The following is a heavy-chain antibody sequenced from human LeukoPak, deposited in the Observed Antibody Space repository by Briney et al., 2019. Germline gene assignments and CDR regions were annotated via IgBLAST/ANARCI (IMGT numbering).Heavy chain of an antibody. CDR1: GYTFTGYY. J-gene: IGHJ4*02. V-gene: IGHV1-2*02. CDR3: ARSYSGWPPFDY. D-gene: IGHD5-12*01. CDR2: INPNTGGT. Sequence: ASVKVSCKASGYTFTGYYMHWVRQAPGQGLEWMGWINPNTGGTNYVQKFQGRVTMTRDTSITTAYMEVSRLRSDDTAVYYCARSYSGWPPFDYWGQGTLVTVSS.